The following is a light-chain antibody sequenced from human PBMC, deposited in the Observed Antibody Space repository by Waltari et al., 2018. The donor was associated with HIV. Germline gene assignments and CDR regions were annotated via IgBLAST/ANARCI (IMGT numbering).Light chain of an antibody. CDR3: QQYYTTPLT. CDR2: WAS. Sequence: DIVMTQYPDSLAVSLGERATINCKSSQSVLYSSNNKKYLAWYQQKPGQPPKLLIYWASTRESGVPDRFSGSGSGTDFTLTISSLQAEDVAVYYCQQYYTTPLTFGGGTKVEIK. J-gene: IGKJ4*01. CDR1: QSVLYSSNNKKY. V-gene: IGKV4-1*01.